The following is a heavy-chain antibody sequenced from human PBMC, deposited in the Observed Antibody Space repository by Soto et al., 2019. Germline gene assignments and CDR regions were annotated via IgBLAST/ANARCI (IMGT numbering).Heavy chain of an antibody. V-gene: IGHV3-30-3*01. Sequence: QVQLVESGGGVVQPGRSLRLSCAASGFTFSSYALHWVRQAPGKGLEWVAVISYDGSNKYYADSVKGRFTISRDNSKNTLYLQMNSLRAEDTAVYYCARVPIVLMVYGHDAFHIWGEGTMDTVSS. CDR1: GFTFSSYA. D-gene: IGHD2-8*01. J-gene: IGHJ3*02. CDR2: ISYDGSNK. CDR3: ARVPIVLMVYGHDAFHI.